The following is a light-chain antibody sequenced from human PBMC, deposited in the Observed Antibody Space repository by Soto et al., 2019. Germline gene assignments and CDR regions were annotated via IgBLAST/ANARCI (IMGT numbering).Light chain of an antibody. CDR3: CSYAGTSTV. V-gene: IGLV2-23*01. CDR2: EDS. Sequence: QSVLTQPASVSGSPGQSITISCTGTSSDVGSYNLVSWYQQHPGKVPKLMIYEDSKRPSGISNRFSGSKSGNTASLTISGLQAEDEADYYCCSYAGTSTVFGGGTKVTVL. J-gene: IGLJ2*01. CDR1: SSDVGSYNL.